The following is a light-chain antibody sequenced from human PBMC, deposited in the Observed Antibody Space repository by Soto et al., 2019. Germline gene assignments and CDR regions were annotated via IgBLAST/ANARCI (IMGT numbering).Light chain of an antibody. V-gene: IGKV4-1*01. CDR1: QSVLYSSNNKNY. CDR3: HQYESTPPT. CDR2: WAS. Sequence: DIVMTQSPDSLAVSLGERATINCKSSQSVLYSSNNKNYLAWYQQRPGQPPKLLIYWASTRESGVPDRFSGAGSGTEFTRTITSLQAEDVAVYYCHQYESTPPTFGQGTKLEIK. J-gene: IGKJ2*01.